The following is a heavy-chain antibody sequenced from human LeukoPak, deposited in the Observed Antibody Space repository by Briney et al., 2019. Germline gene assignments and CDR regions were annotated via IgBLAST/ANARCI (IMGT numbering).Heavy chain of an antibody. CDR2: ISGSGGST. D-gene: IGHD3-22*01. Sequence: GGSLRLSCAASGFTFSSYAMSWVRQAPGKGLEWVSAISGSGGSTYYADSVKGRFTISRDNSKNTLHLQMNSLRAEDTAVYYCAKSYYDSSGYYGPIGIDYWGQGTLVTVSS. CDR3: AKSYYDSSGYYGPIGIDY. V-gene: IGHV3-23*01. J-gene: IGHJ4*02. CDR1: GFTFSSYA.